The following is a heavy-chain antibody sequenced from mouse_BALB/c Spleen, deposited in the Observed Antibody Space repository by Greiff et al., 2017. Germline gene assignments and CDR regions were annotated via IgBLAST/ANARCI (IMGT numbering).Heavy chain of an antibody. V-gene: IGHV1-87*01. Sequence: QVQLQQSGAELARPGASVKLSCKASGYTFTSYWMQWVKQRPGQGLEWIGAIYPGDGDTRYTQKFKGKATLTADKSSSTAYMQLSSLASEDSAVYYCARGGGSSPAWFAYWGQGTLVTVSA. CDR2: IYPGDGDT. J-gene: IGHJ3*01. D-gene: IGHD1-1*01. CDR1: GYTFTSYW. CDR3: ARGGGSSPAWFAY.